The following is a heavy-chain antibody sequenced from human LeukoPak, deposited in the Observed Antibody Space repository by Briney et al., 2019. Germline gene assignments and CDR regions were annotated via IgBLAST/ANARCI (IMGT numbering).Heavy chain of an antibody. CDR1: GGSIISYS. Sequence: ASETLSLTCTVSGGSIISYSWTWIRQPPGKGLDWIGNIYYSGSTNYNPSLKSRVTISVDTSKNQFSLKLSSVTAADTAVYYCARLVGYSYGLKYYFDYWGQGTLVTVSS. J-gene: IGHJ4*02. CDR3: ARLVGYSYGLKYYFDY. D-gene: IGHD5-18*01. CDR2: IYYSGST. V-gene: IGHV4-59*08.